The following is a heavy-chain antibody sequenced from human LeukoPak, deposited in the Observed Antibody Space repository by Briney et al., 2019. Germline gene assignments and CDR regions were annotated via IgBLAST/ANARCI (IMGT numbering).Heavy chain of an antibody. CDR2: ISAYNGNT. Sequence: GASVKVSCKASGYTFTSYGISWVRQAPGQGLEWMGWISAYNGNTNYAQKLQGRVTMTTDTSTSTACMELRSLRSDDTAVYYCARDSPYSSGWYWYFQHWGQGTLVTVSS. D-gene: IGHD6-19*01. V-gene: IGHV1-18*01. J-gene: IGHJ1*01. CDR3: ARDSPYSSGWYWYFQH. CDR1: GYTFTSYG.